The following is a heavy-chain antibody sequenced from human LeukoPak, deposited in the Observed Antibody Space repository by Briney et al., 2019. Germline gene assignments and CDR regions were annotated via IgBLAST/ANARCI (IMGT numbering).Heavy chain of an antibody. J-gene: IGHJ3*02. CDR3: ARDPLSGYDAFDI. V-gene: IGHV3-21*01. CDR1: GFTFSSYS. CDR2: ISSSSSYI. D-gene: IGHD5-12*01. Sequence: GGSLRLSCAASGFTFSSYSMNWVRQAPGKGLEWVSSISSSSSYIYYADSVKGRFTISRDNAKNSLHLQMNSLRAEDTAVYYCARDPLSGYDAFDIWGQGTMVTVSS.